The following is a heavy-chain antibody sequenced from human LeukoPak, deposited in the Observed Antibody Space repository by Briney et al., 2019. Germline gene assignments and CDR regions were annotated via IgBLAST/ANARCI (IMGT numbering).Heavy chain of an antibody. Sequence: PGGSLRLSCAASGFTFPTNPMHWVRQAPGKGLEWVAVVSHVGSIQNYADSVRGRFTISRDNSKNTVYLHMNSLRTEDTAVYFCARGGGGVVAKYNWFVPWGQGTLVTVSS. V-gene: IGHV3-30-3*01. D-gene: IGHD2-21*01. CDR2: VSHVGSIQ. J-gene: IGHJ5*02. CDR3: ARGGGGVVAKYNWFVP. CDR1: GFTFPTNP.